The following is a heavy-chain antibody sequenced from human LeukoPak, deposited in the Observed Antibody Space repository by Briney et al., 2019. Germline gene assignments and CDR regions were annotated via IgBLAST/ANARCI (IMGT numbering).Heavy chain of an antibody. D-gene: IGHD3-3*01. CDR1: GGSISSGDYY. V-gene: IGHV4-30-4*08. CDR3: ARVARGATIFGGRASDY. J-gene: IGHJ4*02. CDR2: IYYSGST. Sequence: SQTLXXXXXVXGGSISSGDYYWRWIRQPPGKGMEWIGYIYYSGSTYYNPSLKRRVTISVDTSKNQFSLKLSSVTAADTAVYYCARVARGATIFGGRASDYWGQGTLVTVSS.